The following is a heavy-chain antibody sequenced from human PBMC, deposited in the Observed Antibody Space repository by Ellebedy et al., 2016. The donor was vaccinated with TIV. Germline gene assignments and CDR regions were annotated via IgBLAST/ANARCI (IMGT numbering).Heavy chain of an antibody. CDR3: ATNNYDSSDYYYVGVVVAFDI. V-gene: IGHV1-24*01. Sequence: ASVKVSCKVSGYTLSELSMHWVRQAPGKGLEWMGGFDPEDGETIYAQKFQGRVTMTEDTSTDTAYMELSSLRSEDTAVYYCATNNYDSSDYYYVGVVVAFDIWGQGTMVTVSS. CDR1: GYTLSELS. J-gene: IGHJ3*02. CDR2: FDPEDGET. D-gene: IGHD3-22*01.